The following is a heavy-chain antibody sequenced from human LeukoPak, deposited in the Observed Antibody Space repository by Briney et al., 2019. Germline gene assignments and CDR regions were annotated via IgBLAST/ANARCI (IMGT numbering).Heavy chain of an antibody. V-gene: IGHV4-30-4*08. Sequence: SETLSLTCTVSGGSISSGDYYWSWIRQPPGKGLEWIGYIYYSGSTYYNPSLKSRVTISVDTSKNQFSLKLSSVTAADTAVYYCARGCTNGVCSPFDYWGQGTLVTVSS. CDR2: IYYSGST. CDR1: GGSISSGDYY. CDR3: ARGCTNGVCSPFDY. J-gene: IGHJ4*02. D-gene: IGHD2-8*01.